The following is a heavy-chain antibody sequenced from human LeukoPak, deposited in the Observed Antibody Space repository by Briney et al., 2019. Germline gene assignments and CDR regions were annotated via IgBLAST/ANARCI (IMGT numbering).Heavy chain of an antibody. CDR1: GGTFSRYA. J-gene: IGHJ4*02. V-gene: IGHV1-69*13. Sequence: SVKVSCKASGGTFSRYAINWVRRAPGQGLEWMGGIIPIFGTANYAQKFQGRVTITADESTSTAYMELSSLRSEDTAVYYCARSRGSCYSCGDYWGQGTLVTVSS. D-gene: IGHD2-15*01. CDR2: IIPIFGTA. CDR3: ARSRGSCYSCGDY.